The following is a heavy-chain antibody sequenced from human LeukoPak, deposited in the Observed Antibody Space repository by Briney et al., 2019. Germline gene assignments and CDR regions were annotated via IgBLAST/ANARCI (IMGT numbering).Heavy chain of an antibody. D-gene: IGHD2-15*01. Sequence: SETLSLTCAVYGGSFSGYYWSWIRQPPGKGLEWIGEINHSGSTNYNPSLKSRVTISVDTSKNQFSLKLSSVTAADTAVYYCARGGRHCSGGSCYRSYYYYYMDVWGKGTTVTVSS. CDR3: ARGGRHCSGGSCYRSYYYYYMDV. CDR1: GGSFSGYY. CDR2: INHSGST. V-gene: IGHV4-34*01. J-gene: IGHJ6*03.